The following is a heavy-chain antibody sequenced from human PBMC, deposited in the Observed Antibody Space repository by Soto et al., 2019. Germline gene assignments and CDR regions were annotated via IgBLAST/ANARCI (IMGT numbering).Heavy chain of an antibody. CDR2: ISWDGGST. Sequence: GGSLRLSCAASGFTFDDYTMHWVRQAPGKGLEWVSLISWDGGSTYYADSVKGRFTISRDNTKDSLYLQMNSLRAEDTAIYYCARGSAFIGLDYWGQGTPVTVSS. CDR1: GFTFDDYT. D-gene: IGHD1-26*01. CDR3: ARGSAFIGLDY. J-gene: IGHJ4*02. V-gene: IGHV3-43*01.